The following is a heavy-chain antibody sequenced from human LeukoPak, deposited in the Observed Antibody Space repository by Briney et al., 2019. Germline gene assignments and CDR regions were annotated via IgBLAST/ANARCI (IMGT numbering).Heavy chain of an antibody. CDR1: GGSISSYY. J-gene: IGHJ4*02. CDR3: ARGRPRDTAFDY. Sequence: SETLSLTCTVSGGSISSYYWSWIRQPPGKGLEWIGYIYYGGSTNYNPSLKSRVTISVDTSKNQFSLKLSSVTAADTAVYYCARGRPRDTAFDYWGQGTLVTVSS. CDR2: IYYGGST. D-gene: IGHD5-18*01. V-gene: IGHV4-59*01.